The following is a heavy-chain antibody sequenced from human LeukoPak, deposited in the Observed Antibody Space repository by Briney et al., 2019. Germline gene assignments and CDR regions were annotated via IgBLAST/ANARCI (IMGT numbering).Heavy chain of an antibody. CDR1: GFTFSSYA. CDR3: ARDLGRS. CDR2: IWYDGSSK. Sequence: GGSLRLSCAASGFTFSSYAMHWVRQAPGKGLEWVAVIWYDGSSKYYADSVKGRFTISRDNSKNTLYLQMNSLRAEDTAVYYCARDLGRSWGQGTLVTVSS. V-gene: IGHV3-33*08. D-gene: IGHD7-27*01. J-gene: IGHJ4*02.